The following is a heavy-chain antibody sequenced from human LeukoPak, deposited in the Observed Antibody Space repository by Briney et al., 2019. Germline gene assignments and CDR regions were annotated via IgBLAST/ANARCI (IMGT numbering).Heavy chain of an antibody. CDR1: EFTFSFYA. D-gene: IGHD5-18*01. CDR3: ARSVPIRGYSYGPFDY. V-gene: IGHV3-23*01. J-gene: IGHJ4*02. CDR2: ISGSGGST. Sequence: GGSLRLSCAASEFTFSFYAMSWVRQAPGKGLEWVSGISGSGGSTYYADSVKGRFTISRDNSKNTLYLQMNSLRAEDTAVYYCARSVPIRGYSYGPFDYWGQGTLVTVSS.